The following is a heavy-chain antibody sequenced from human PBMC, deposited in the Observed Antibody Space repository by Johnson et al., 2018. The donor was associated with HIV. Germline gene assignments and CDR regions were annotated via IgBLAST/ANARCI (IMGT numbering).Heavy chain of an antibody. CDR2: ISDSGSSI. CDR3: AKDQRPPSDYGDYGVLDAFDI. Sequence: QVQLVESGGGLVKPGGSLRLSCAASGFTLSDYYMTWIRQAPGKGLEWVSYISDSGSSIYYAESVKGRFTISRDNSKNTLYLQMNSLRAEDAAGYYCAKDQRPPSDYGDYGVLDAFDIWGQGTNVTVSS. D-gene: IGHD4-17*01. CDR1: GFTLSDYY. J-gene: IGHJ3*02. V-gene: IGHV3-11*04.